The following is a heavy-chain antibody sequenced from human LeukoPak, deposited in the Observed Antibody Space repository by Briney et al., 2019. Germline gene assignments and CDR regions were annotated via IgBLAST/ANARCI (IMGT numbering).Heavy chain of an antibody. CDR1: GFTFSDYY. CDR2: ISSSGSTI. J-gene: IGHJ4*02. Sequence: GWSLRLSCAASGFTFSDYYMSWIRQAPGKGLEWVSYISSSGSTIYYADSVKGRFTISRDNAKSSLCLQMNSLRAEDTAVYYCAMNSGSYLWWYFDYWGQGTLVTVSS. D-gene: IGHD1-26*01. V-gene: IGHV3-11*01. CDR3: AMNSGSYLWWYFDY.